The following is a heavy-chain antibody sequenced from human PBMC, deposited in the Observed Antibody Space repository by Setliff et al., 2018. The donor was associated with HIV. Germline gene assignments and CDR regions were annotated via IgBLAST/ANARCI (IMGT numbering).Heavy chain of an antibody. CDR3: ARLAGQRTIAAADYFFDF. V-gene: IGHV4-59*08. CDR2: IYHSGSS. J-gene: IGHJ4*02. CDR1: GGSISSYY. Sequence: SETLSLTCTVSGGSISSYYWGWIRQPPGRGLEWIGSIYHSGSSYYSPYLKSRVTLFLDTSKNQFSLTLNSLTAADTAVYYCARLAGQRTIAAADYFFDFWGQGALVTVSS. D-gene: IGHD6-13*01.